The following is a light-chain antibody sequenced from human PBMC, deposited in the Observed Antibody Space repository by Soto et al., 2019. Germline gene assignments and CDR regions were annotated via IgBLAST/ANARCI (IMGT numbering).Light chain of an antibody. Sequence: QSALTQPASVSGSPGQSITISCTGTSSDVGGYNYVSWYQQHPGKAPKLMIYDVSNRPSGVSNRLSGSNTGKTAYLTISGLQAEDEDDYYGSSDTSSSTLVVFGGGTKVTVL. CDR3: SSDTSSSTLVV. V-gene: IGLV2-14*01. CDR2: DVS. CDR1: SSDVGGYNY. J-gene: IGLJ2*01.